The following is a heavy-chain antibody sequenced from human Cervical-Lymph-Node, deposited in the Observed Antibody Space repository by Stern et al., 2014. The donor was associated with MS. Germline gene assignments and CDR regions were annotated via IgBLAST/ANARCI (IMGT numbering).Heavy chain of an antibody. V-gene: IGHV5-51*01. CDR2: IYPYDSDT. J-gene: IGHJ4*02. CDR3: ARHVQGFDY. Sequence: EVQLVQSGAEVKKPGESLKISCKLSGYSFTIYYIAWVRQMPGKCLEWMGVIYPYDSDTTYSPSFQGQVTISADKSSTTAYLQWSSLRASDTAMYYCARHVQGFDYWGQGTLVTVSS. CDR1: GYSFTIYY.